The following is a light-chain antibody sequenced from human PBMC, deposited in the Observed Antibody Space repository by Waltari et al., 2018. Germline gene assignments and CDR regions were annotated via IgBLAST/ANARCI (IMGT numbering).Light chain of an antibody. CDR2: GAS. CDR1: QRVSRA. V-gene: IGKV3-20*01. J-gene: IGKJ1*01. Sequence: EIVLTQSPGTLSLSLGERATVSCRASQRVSRALAWYQQKPGQAPRLLIYGASTMATGIPDRFSGSGSGTDFSLTISRLEPDDFAVYYCQHYLRLPVTFGQGTTVEI. CDR3: QHYLRLPVT.